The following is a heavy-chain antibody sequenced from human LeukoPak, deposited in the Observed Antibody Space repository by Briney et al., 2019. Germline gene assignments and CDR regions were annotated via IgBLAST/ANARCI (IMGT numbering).Heavy chain of an antibody. J-gene: IGHJ6*03. CDR3: TREDVLRYFDWLLVDYYYYYMDV. D-gene: IGHD3-9*01. CDR2: ISGSGGST. CDR1: GFTFSSYG. Sequence: GGTLRLSCAASGFTFSSYGMSWVRQAPGKGLEWVSAISGSGGSTYYADSVKGRFTISRDNSKNTLYLQMNSLKTEDTAVYYCTREDVLRYFDWLLVDYYYYYMDVWGKGTTVTISS. V-gene: IGHV3-23*01.